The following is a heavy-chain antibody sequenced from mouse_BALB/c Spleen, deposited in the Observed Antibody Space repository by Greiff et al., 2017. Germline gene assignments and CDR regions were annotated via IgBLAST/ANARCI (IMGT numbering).Heavy chain of an antibody. Sequence: VMLVESGPGLVAPSQSLSITCTVSGFSLTSYGVHWVRQPPGKGLEWLGVIWAGGSTNYNSALMSRLSISKDNSKSQVFLKMNSLQTDDTAMYYCARDSSYSYAMDYWGQGTSVTVSS. CDR2: IWAGGST. D-gene: IGHD1-1*01. CDR3: ARDSSYSYAMDY. J-gene: IGHJ4*01. CDR1: GFSLTSYG. V-gene: IGHV2-9*02.